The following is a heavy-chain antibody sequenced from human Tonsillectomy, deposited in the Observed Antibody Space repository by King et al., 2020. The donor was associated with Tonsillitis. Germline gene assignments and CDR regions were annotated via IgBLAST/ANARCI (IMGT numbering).Heavy chain of an antibody. D-gene: IGHD2-2*01. CDR2: MNPNSGNT. Sequence: VQLVESGAEVKKPGASVKVSCKASGYTFTSYDINWVRLATGQGLEWMGWMNPNSGNTGYAQKFQGRVTLTRDTSISTAYMELSSLTSEDTAVYYCAGGGSRLTSYAIDYWGEGTLVTVSS. V-gene: IGHV1-8*01. CDR3: AGGGSRLTSYAIDY. J-gene: IGHJ4*02. CDR1: GYTFTSYD.